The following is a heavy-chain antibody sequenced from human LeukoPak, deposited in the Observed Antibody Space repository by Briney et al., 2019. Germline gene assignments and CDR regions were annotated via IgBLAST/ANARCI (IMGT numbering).Heavy chain of an antibody. V-gene: IGHV3-30*18. CDR1: GFTFSSYG. CDR2: ISYDGSNK. J-gene: IGHJ4*02. D-gene: IGHD4-23*01. Sequence: GGSLRLSCAASGFTFSSYGIHWVRPAPGKGLEWVAVISYDGSNKYYADSVKGRFTISRDNSKNTLYLQMNSLRAEDTAVYYCANSQEISTVVTPPSFDYWGQGTLVTVSS. CDR3: ANSQEISTVVTPPSFDY.